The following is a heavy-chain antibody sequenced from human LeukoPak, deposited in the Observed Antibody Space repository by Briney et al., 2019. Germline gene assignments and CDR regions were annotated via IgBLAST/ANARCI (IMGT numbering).Heavy chain of an antibody. CDR1: GYSISSGYY. CDR3: ARLQWLPRFYLDY. CDR2: IYHSGST. J-gene: IGHJ4*02. Sequence: SETLSLTCAVSGYSISSGYYWGWIRQPPGKGLEWIGSIYHSGSTYYNPSLKSRVTISVDTSKNQFSLKLSSVTAADTAVYYCARLQWLPRFYLDYWGQGTLVTVSS. D-gene: IGHD6-19*01. V-gene: IGHV4-38-2*01.